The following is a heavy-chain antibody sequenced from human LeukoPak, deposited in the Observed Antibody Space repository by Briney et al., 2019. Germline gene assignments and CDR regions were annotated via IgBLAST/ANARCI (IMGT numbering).Heavy chain of an antibody. V-gene: IGHV3-48*03. Sequence: GGSLRLSCAASGFTFSSYEMNWVRQAPGKGLEWVSYISSSGSTIYYADSVKGRFTISRDNSKNTLYLQMNSLRAEDTAVYYCARSSASRDYWGQGTLVTVSS. CDR3: ARSSASRDY. J-gene: IGHJ4*02. D-gene: IGHD2-2*01. CDR2: ISSSGSTI. CDR1: GFTFSSYE.